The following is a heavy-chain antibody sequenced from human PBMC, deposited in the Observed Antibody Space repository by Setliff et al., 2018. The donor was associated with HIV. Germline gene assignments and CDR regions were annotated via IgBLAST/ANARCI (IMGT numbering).Heavy chain of an antibody. Sequence: ASVKVSCKASGYTFTTYDITWVRQAPGQGLEWLGWISPYNGHTNFAQKFQGRVTMTTDTATSTAYMEVRSLRSDDTAVYYCARTDYGGNSGGNYFDYWGQGSRVTVS. CDR3: ARTDYGGNSGGNYFDY. D-gene: IGHD4-17*01. V-gene: IGHV1-18*01. CDR2: ISPYNGHT. J-gene: IGHJ4*02. CDR1: GYTFTTYD.